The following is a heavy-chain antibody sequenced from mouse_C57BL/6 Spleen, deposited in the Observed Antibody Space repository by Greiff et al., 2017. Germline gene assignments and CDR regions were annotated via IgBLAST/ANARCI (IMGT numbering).Heavy chain of an antibody. J-gene: IGHJ2*01. CDR3: ARARNYDYDYFDY. Sequence: EVKLVESEGGLVQPGSSMKLSCTASGFTFSDYYMAWVRQVPEKGLEWVANINYDGSSTYYLDSLKSRFIISRDNAKNILYLQMSSLKSEDTATYDCARARNYDYDYFDYWGQGTTLTVSS. CDR2: INYDGSST. V-gene: IGHV5-16*01. D-gene: IGHD2-4*01. CDR1: GFTFSDYY.